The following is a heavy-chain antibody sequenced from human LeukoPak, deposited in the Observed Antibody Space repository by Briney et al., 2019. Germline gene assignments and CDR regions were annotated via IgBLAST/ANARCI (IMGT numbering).Heavy chain of an antibody. V-gene: IGHV4-4*02. CDR2: INHSGIT. CDR1: VGSIISSNW. D-gene: IGHD3-22*01. Sequence: SETLSLTCAFSVGSIISSNWWSGVRQPPGKGLGGIGEINHSGITNNNPALKSGATISVDNPNNQLPLKLTSLTATETPCHYVARVVVLIRGYGFDIWGQGTMVSVSS. CDR3: ARVVVLIRGYGFDI. J-gene: IGHJ3*02.